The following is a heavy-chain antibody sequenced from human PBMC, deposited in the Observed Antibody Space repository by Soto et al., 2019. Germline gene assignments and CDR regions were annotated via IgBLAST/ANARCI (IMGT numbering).Heavy chain of an antibody. Sequence: QVQLVQSGAEVKKPGSSVKVSCKASGGTFSSYAISWVRQAPGQGLEWMGGIIPIFGTANYAQKFQGRVTITADESTSTASMELSSLRSEGTAVYYCAKGRDIVLVPAAMYYYYYGMDVWGQGTTVTVSS. D-gene: IGHD2-2*01. CDR1: GGTFSSYA. CDR2: IIPIFGTA. V-gene: IGHV1-69*12. CDR3: AKGRDIVLVPAAMYYYYYGMDV. J-gene: IGHJ6*02.